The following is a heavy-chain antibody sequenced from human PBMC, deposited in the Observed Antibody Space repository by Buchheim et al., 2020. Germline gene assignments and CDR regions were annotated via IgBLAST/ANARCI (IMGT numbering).Heavy chain of an antibody. CDR2: IYYSGST. J-gene: IGHJ4*02. Sequence: QVQLQESGPGLVKPSETLSVTCTVSSGSVSSGNYYWSWIRQPPGKGLEWIGYIYYSGSTNYSPSLKSRVTISVDTSKDQFSLKLSPVTAADTAVYYCARTSIQYHFDSWGQGTL. V-gene: IGHV4-61*01. CDR1: SGSVSSGNYY. D-gene: IGHD4-11*01. CDR3: ARTSIQYHFDS.